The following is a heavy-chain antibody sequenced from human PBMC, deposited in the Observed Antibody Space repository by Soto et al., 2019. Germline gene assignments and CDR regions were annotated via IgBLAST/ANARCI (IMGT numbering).Heavy chain of an antibody. D-gene: IGHD6-13*01. CDR3: ATNPTLIAAAGTSFDY. CDR2: INPNSGGT. CDR1: GYTFTGYY. J-gene: IGHJ4*02. V-gene: IGHV1-2*02. Sequence: ASVKVSCKASGYTFTGYYMHWVRQAPGQGLEWMGWINPNSGGTNYAQKFQGRVTMTRDTSISTAYMELSRLRSDDTAVYYCATNPTLIAAAGTSFDYWGQGTLVTVSS.